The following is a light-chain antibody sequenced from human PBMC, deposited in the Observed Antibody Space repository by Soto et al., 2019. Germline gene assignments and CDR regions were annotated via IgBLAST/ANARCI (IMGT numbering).Light chain of an antibody. V-gene: IGLV1-51*01. CDR3: GTWDSSLSADV. CDR2: DNN. CDR1: SSNLGNNY. J-gene: IGLJ1*01. Sequence: QSVLTQPPSVSAAPGQKVTISCSGSSSNLGNNYVSWYQKLPGTAPKLLIYDNNKRPSGISDRFSGTKSGTSATLGINGLQTGDEADYYCGTWDSSLSADVVGTGTKLTVL.